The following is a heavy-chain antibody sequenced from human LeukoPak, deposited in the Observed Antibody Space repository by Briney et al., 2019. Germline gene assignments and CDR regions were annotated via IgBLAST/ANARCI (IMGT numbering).Heavy chain of an antibody. Sequence: GGSLRLSCAASGFTFSSYSMNWVRQAPGKGLEWVSYISSSSSTIYYADSVKGRFTISRDNAKNSLYLQMNSLRAEDTAVYYCARDRGRGAYCGGDCYYYWGQGTLVTVSS. V-gene: IGHV3-48*01. CDR1: GFTFSSYS. D-gene: IGHD2-21*02. CDR3: ARDRGRGAYCGGDCYYY. CDR2: ISSSSSTI. J-gene: IGHJ4*02.